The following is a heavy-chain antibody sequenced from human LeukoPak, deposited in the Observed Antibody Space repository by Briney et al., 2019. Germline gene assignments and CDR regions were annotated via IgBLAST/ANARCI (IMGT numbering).Heavy chain of an antibody. D-gene: IGHD2-21*02. CDR1: GGSISSYY. J-gene: IGHJ3*02. Sequence: SETLSLTCTVSGGSISSYYWSWIRQPPGKGLEWIGYIYYSGSTYYNPSLKSRVTISVDTSKNQFSLKLSSVTAADTAVYYCAREGPHKLYCGGDCYSDAFDIWGQGTMVTVSS. V-gene: IGHV4-59*12. CDR3: AREGPHKLYCGGDCYSDAFDI. CDR2: IYYSGST.